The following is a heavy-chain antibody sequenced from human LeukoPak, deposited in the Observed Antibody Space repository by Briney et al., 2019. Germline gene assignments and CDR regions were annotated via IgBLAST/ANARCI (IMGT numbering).Heavy chain of an antibody. CDR3: ARAYGGYSSSPYNWLDP. CDR2: IYYSGST. V-gene: IGHV4-59*01. Sequence: PSETLSLTCTVSGGSISSYYCSWIRQPPGKGLEWLGYIYYSGSTNYNPSLKSRVSISVDTSKNQFSLKLSSVTAADTAVYYCARAYGGYSSSPYNWLDPWGQGTLVTVSS. CDR1: GGSISSYY. D-gene: IGHD6-6*01. J-gene: IGHJ5*02.